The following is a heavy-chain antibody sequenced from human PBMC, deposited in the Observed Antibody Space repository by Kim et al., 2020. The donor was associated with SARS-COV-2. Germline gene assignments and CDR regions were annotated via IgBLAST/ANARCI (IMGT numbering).Heavy chain of an antibody. CDR1: GYSITTVSYY. D-gene: IGHD3-10*01. Sequence: SETLSLTCSVSGYSITTVSYYWGWIRQSPGKGLEWIGSIYHTGSTYYNPSLKSRVTLSVDTSKNQFSLHMNSVTAADTAVYYCARAWFGELFHGCFDPWG. CDR2: IYHTGST. J-gene: IGHJ5*02. CDR3: ARAWFGELFHGCFDP. V-gene: IGHV4-39*01.